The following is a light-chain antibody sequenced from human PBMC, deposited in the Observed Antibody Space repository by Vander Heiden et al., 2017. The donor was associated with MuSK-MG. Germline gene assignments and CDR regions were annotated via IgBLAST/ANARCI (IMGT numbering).Light chain of an antibody. V-gene: IGKV1-9*01. CDR1: QGISSY. Sequence: IQLTQSPSSLSASVGDRVTITCRASQGISSYLAWYQQKPGQAPKLLIYAASTLQSGVPSRFSGSGYGIEFTLTISSRQPEDFATYYCPQLNNYPPWTFGQGSKVEIK. CDR2: AAS. CDR3: PQLNNYPPWT. J-gene: IGKJ1*01.